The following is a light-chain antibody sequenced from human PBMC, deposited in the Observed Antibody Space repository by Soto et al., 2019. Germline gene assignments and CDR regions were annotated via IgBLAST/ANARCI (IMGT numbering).Light chain of an antibody. CDR3: QHYNSYSP. V-gene: IGKV1-5*03. J-gene: IGKJ4*02. CDR2: KAS. CDR1: QSISSL. Sequence: DIQMTQSPSTLSASVGDRVIITCRASQSISSLLAWYQQKPGKAPKLLIYKASSLESGVPSRFSGSGSGTEFTLTISSLQPDVATYYCQHYNSYSPFGGGTKVEIK.